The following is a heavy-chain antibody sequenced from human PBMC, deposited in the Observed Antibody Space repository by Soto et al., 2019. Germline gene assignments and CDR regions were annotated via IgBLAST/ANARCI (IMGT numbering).Heavy chain of an antibody. CDR3: ARHVPYCSDTSHCAYGMDV. V-gene: IGHV4-59*08. D-gene: IGHD2-2*01. J-gene: IGHJ6*02. CDR2: IYYSRST. Sequence: SETLSLTCVVSGGSISSYYWSWIRQPPGKGLEWIGYIYYSRSTNYNPSLKSRVTISVDTSKNQFSLKLSSVTAADTAVYYCARHVPYCSDTSHCAYGMDVWGQGTTVTVSS. CDR1: GGSISSYY.